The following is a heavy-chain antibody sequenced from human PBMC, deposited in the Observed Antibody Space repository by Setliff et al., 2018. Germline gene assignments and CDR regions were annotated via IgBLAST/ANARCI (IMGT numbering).Heavy chain of an antibody. V-gene: IGHV1-18*01. D-gene: IGHD3-10*01. CDR2: ISAYNGNT. J-gene: IGHJ4*02. CDR1: GYTFTSYG. Sequence: GASVKVSCKASGYTFTSYGISWVRQAPGQGLEWMGWISAYNGNTNYAQKLQGRVTMTRNTSISTAYMEPSSLRPDDTAVYYCAKDIYGSGSYAVGGYFDYWGQGTQVTVSS. CDR3: AKDIYGSGSYAVGGYFDY.